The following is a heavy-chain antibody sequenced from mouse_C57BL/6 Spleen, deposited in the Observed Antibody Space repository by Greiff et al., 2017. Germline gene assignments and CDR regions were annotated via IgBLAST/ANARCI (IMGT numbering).Heavy chain of an antibody. V-gene: IGHV2-9-1*01. Sequence: VQLVESGPGLVAPSQSLSITCTVSGFSLTSYAISWVRQPPGKGLEWLGVIWTGGGTNYNSALKSRLSISKDNSKSQVFLKMNSLQTDDTARYYCARNKDYGSIWYFDVWGTGTTVTVSS. J-gene: IGHJ1*03. CDR1: GFSLTSYA. CDR2: IWTGGGT. CDR3: ARNKDYGSIWYFDV. D-gene: IGHD1-1*01.